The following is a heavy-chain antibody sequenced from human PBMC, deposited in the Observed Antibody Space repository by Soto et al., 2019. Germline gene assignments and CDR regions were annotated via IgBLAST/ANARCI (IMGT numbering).Heavy chain of an antibody. Sequence: SETLSLTCTVSGGSISSYYWSWIRQPPGKGLEWIGYIYYSGSTNYNPSLKSRVTISVDTSKNQFSLKLSSVTAADTAVYYCARETYYYDSSGYLPDACEIWSQGT. CDR1: GGSISSYY. CDR2: IYYSGST. J-gene: IGHJ3*02. CDR3: ARETYYYDSSGYLPDACEI. D-gene: IGHD3-22*01. V-gene: IGHV4-59*01.